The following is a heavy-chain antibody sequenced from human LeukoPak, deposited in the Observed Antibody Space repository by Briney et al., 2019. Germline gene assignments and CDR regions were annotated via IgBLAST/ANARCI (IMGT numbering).Heavy chain of an antibody. CDR2: IYYSGST. D-gene: IGHD6-13*01. CDR3: ARDFQGAAAGPRWFDP. Sequence: SETLSLTCTVSGGSISSFYWSWIRQPPGKGLEWIGSIYYSGSTYYNPSLKSRVTISVDTSKNQFSLKLSSVTAADTAVYYCARDFQGAAAGPRWFDPWGQGTLVTVSS. CDR1: GGSISSFY. J-gene: IGHJ5*02. V-gene: IGHV4-59*01.